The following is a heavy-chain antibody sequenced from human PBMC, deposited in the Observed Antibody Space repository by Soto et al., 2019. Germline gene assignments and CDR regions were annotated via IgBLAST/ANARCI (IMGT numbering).Heavy chain of an antibody. J-gene: IGHJ5*02. CDR2: ISAYNGNT. V-gene: IGHV1-18*01. D-gene: IGHD3-10*01. Sequence: QVQLVQSGAEVKKPGASVKVSCKASGYTFTSYGISWVRQAPGQGLEWMGWISAYNGNTNYAQKLQGRVTMTTDTSTSTAYMELRSLRSDDTAVYYCARDEKKWFGELLSGCFDPWGQGTLVTVSS. CDR1: GYTFTSYG. CDR3: ARDEKKWFGELLSGCFDP.